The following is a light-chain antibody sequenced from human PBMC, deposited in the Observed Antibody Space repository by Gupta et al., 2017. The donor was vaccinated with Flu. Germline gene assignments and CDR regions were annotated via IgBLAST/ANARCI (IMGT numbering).Light chain of an antibody. Sequence: PGVRATLPCRAGRSGSVYVAWYQRSTGQPPRLLMYDASNRATGLPARLSGRGAGTNIRLTISISGAEDVTVYYCQHRNSGRTFGQGTKVEI. CDR2: DAS. J-gene: IGKJ1*01. CDR1: RSGSVY. V-gene: IGKV3-11*01. CDR3: QHRNSGRT.